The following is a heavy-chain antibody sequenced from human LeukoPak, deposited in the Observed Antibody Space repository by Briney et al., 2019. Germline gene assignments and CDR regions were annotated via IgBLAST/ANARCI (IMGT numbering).Heavy chain of an antibody. D-gene: IGHD3-10*01. CDR1: GFTFSSYS. CDR3: ARNYGSGTTRVY. CDR2: IDFTSRYI. Sequence: PGGSLRLSCVASGFTFSSYSMNWVRQAPGKGLEWVSSIDFTSRYIYNAGSVKGRFTISRDNAKNSLYLQMNSLRAEDTAVYYCARNYGSGTTRVYWGQGTLVTVSS. V-gene: IGHV3-21*04. J-gene: IGHJ4*02.